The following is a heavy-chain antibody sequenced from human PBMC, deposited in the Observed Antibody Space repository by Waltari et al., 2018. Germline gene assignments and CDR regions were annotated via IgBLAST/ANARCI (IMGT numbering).Heavy chain of an antibody. CDR3: ARGQWMAGGGHGFDM. J-gene: IGHJ3*02. CDR2: ISGDNGNT. D-gene: IGHD6-19*01. Sequence: QVHLVQSGPELKKPGASVRVSCEASGYTFTKYGVSWVRPAPGQGLEWMGWISGDNGNTSYAQKFQGRVTLTADTSTNIAYMELRSLRSDDTAVYFCARGQWMAGGGHGFDMWGQGTRVAVSS. V-gene: IGHV1-18*01. CDR1: GYTFTKYG.